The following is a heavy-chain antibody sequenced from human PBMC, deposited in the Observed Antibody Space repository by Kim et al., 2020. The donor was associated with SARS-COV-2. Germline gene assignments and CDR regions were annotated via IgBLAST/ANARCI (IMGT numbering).Heavy chain of an antibody. V-gene: IGHV3-23*03. CDR3: AKTRGGRAFFPDY. J-gene: IGHJ4*02. Sequence: SAESVKGRFTISRDDSKNTLYLQMNSLTPDDAAVYFCAKTRGGRAFFPDYWGQGTLVSVSS. D-gene: IGHD1-26*01.